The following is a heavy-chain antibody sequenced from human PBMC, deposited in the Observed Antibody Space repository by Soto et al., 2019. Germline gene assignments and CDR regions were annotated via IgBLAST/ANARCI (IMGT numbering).Heavy chain of an antibody. V-gene: IGHV1-69*02. D-gene: IGHD2-21*02. CDR3: ASPYGGNSEDYYYGMDV. J-gene: IGHJ6*02. CDR1: GGTFSSYT. CDR2: IIPILGIA. Sequence: QVQLVQSGAEVKKPGSSVKVSCKASGGTFSSYTISWVRQAPGQGLEWMGRIIPILGIANYAQKFQGRVTITADKSTSKAYMELSSLRSEDTAVYYCASPYGGNSEDYYYGMDVWGQGTTVTVSS.